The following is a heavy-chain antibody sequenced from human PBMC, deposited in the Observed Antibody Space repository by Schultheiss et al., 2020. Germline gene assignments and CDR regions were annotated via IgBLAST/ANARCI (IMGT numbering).Heavy chain of an antibody. CDR2: ISGSGANT. V-gene: IGHV3-23*01. CDR1: GFTFSSYA. CDR3: AREQGGWELLNYFDY. D-gene: IGHD1-26*01. J-gene: IGHJ4*02. Sequence: GGSLRLSCAASGFTFSSYAMSWVRQAPGKGLEWVSIISGSGANTHYADSVKGRFTISRDNAKNSLYLQMNSLRAEDTAVYYCAREQGGWELLNYFDYWGQGTLVTVSS.